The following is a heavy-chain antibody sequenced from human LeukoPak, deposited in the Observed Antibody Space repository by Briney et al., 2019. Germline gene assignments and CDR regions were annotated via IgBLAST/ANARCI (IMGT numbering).Heavy chain of an antibody. CDR2: INAGNGNT. D-gene: IGHD5-12*01. V-gene: IGHV1-3*01. Sequence: ASVKVSCTASGYTFTSYDFNWVRQATGQRLEWMGWINAGNGNTKYSQKFQGRVTITRDTSPSTAYMELSSLRSEDTAIYYCARSLWNSGYPFDYWGQGTLVTVSS. CDR1: GYTFTSYD. J-gene: IGHJ4*02. CDR3: ARSLWNSGYPFDY.